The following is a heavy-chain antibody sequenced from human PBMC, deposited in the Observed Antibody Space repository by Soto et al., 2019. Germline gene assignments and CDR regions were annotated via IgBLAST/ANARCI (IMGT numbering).Heavy chain of an antibody. V-gene: IGHV3-23*01. Sequence: PGGSLRLSCAASGFTFSTYAMSWVRQAPGKGLEWVSAISDSGGRTYYADSVQGRFTISRDNSKNTLFLQMSSLRAEDTAIYYFATPTYCGALRGHAHVEVWGQRTTVTVSS. D-gene: IGHD2-21*01. CDR1: GFTFSTYA. J-gene: IGHJ6*02. CDR3: ATPTYCGALRGHAHVEV. CDR2: ISDSGGRT.